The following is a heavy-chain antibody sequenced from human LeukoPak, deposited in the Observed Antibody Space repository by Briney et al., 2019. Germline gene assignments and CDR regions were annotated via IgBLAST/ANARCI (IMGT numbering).Heavy chain of an antibody. J-gene: IGHJ5*02. CDR3: ARALGYCSGGSCTRGYNWFDP. Sequence: SETLSLTCTVSGGSISSSDYYWGWLRQPPGKGLEWIGSIYYGGSTYYNPSLKSRVTISVDTSMNQFSLKLSFVTIADTAVYYCARALGYCSGGSCTRGYNWFDPWGQGILVTVPS. CDR2: IYYGGST. CDR1: GGSISSSDYY. D-gene: IGHD2-15*01. V-gene: IGHV4-39*01.